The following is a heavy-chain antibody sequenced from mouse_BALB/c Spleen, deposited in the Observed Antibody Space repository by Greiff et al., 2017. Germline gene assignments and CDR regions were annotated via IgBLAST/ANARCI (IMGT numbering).Heavy chain of an antibody. V-gene: IGHV5-12-2*01. CDR1: GFTFSSYT. CDR3: ARHGGRGAWFAY. J-gene: IGHJ3*01. Sequence: EVKLVESGGGLVQPGGSLKLSCAASGFTFSSYTMSWVRQTPEKRLEWVAYISNGGGSTYYPDTVKGRFTISRDNAKNTLYLQMSSLKSEDTAMYYCARHGGRGAWFAYWGQGTLVTVSA. CDR2: ISNGGGST. D-gene: IGHD3-3*01.